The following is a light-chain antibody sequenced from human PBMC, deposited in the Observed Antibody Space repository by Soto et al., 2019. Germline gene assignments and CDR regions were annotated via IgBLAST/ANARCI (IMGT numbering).Light chain of an antibody. Sequence: EIVMTQTPATLSVSPGDGATLSCRASQSVNSHLAWYQQKPGQAPRLLTYEVFTRATGIPARFSGSGSGTEFTLTISSLQSEDSAVYYCQQYSSWSPLTFGGGTKVEI. CDR3: QQYSSWSPLT. CDR2: EVF. V-gene: IGKV3-15*01. J-gene: IGKJ4*01. CDR1: QSVNSH.